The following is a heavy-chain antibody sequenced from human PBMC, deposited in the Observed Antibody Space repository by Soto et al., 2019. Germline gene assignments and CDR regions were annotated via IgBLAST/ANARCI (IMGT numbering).Heavy chain of an antibody. Sequence: GGSLRLSCAASGFTFSSYGMHWVRQAPGKGLEWVAVIWYDGSNKYYADSVKGRFTISRDNSKNTLYLQMNSLRAEDTAVYYCARYYDFWSGPGGMDVWGQGTTVTVSS. CDR2: IWYDGSNK. D-gene: IGHD3-3*01. J-gene: IGHJ6*02. V-gene: IGHV3-33*01. CDR1: GFTFSSYG. CDR3: ARYYDFWSGPGGMDV.